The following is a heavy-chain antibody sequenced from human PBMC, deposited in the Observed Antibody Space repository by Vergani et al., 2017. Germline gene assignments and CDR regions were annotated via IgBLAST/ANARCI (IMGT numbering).Heavy chain of an antibody. V-gene: IGHV4-38-2*02. CDR1: GGSISSGYY. J-gene: IGHJ4*02. CDR3: ARGVGYSSSWYPEYYFDY. D-gene: IGHD6-13*01. CDR2: INHSGST. Sequence: QLQLQESGPGLVKPSETLSLTCTVSGGSISSGYYWGWIRQPPGKGLEWIGEINHSGSTNYNPSLKSRVTISVDTSKNQFSLKLSSVTAADTAVYYCARGVGYSSSWYPEYYFDYWGQGTLVTVSS.